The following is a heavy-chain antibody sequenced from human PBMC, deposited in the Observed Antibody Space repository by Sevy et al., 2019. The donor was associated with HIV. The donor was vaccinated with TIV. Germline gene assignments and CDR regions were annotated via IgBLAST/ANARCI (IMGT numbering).Heavy chain of an antibody. D-gene: IGHD3-10*01. CDR1: GFIFSDYY. Sequence: GGSLRLSCAASGFIFSDYYMNWIRLSPGRGLEWVSYISDRGTTIYYADSVKGRFTISRDNAKNSLYLQMNSLRAEDTAVYYCAREGSLRYFDLWGRGTLVTVSS. CDR3: AREGSLRYFDL. CDR2: ISDRGTTI. J-gene: IGHJ2*01. V-gene: IGHV3-11*01.